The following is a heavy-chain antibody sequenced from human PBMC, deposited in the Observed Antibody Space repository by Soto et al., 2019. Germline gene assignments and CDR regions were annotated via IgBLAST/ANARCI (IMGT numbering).Heavy chain of an antibody. Sequence: QVQLRESGPGLVKPSETLSLTCTVSSGSIGTYFWSWIRQPPGKGLEWIGYIYYSGTTNYNPSLKSRVTIFLDTSKIQFSLRLSSVTAADTAVYYCARGRVGTYDAFDIWGQGTLVTVSS. CDR1: SGSIGTYF. D-gene: IGHD1-26*01. CDR3: ARGRVGTYDAFDI. J-gene: IGHJ3*02. CDR2: IYYSGTT. V-gene: IGHV4-59*01.